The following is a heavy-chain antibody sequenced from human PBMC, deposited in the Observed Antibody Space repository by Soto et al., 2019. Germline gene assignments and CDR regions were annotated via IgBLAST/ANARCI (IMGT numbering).Heavy chain of an antibody. V-gene: IGHV1-18*01. CDR2: ISAYNGNT. Sequence: QVQLVQSGAEVKKPGASVKVSCKASGYTFTSYGISWVRQAPGQGLEWMGWISAYNGNTNYAQKLXGXVXXTTDTSTSTVYMELRTLRSDDTAVYYCARVRWELLRAAFDIWGQGTMVTVSS. D-gene: IGHD1-26*01. CDR3: ARVRWELLRAAFDI. CDR1: GYTFTSYG. J-gene: IGHJ3*02.